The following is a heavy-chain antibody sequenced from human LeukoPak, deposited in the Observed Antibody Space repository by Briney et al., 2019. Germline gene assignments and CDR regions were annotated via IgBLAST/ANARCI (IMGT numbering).Heavy chain of an antibody. V-gene: IGHV1-24*01. CDR1: GYTLTELS. J-gene: IGHJ4*02. CDR3: ATAPRYSGSLRSY. Sequence: ASVKVSCKVSGYTLTELSMHWVRQAPGKGLEWMGGFDPEDGETIYAQKFQGRVTMTEDTSTDTAYMELSSLRSEDTAVYYYATAPRYSGSLRSYWGQGTLVTVSS. CDR2: FDPEDGET. D-gene: IGHD1-26*01.